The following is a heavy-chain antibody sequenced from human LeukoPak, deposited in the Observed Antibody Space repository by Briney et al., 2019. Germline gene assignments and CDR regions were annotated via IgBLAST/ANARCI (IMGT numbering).Heavy chain of an antibody. CDR3: ASSSITMIVVDAFDI. J-gene: IGHJ3*02. CDR2: IKPDSGDT. V-gene: IGHV1-2*04. CDR1: GHAFSGHS. Sequence: ASVKVSCKASGHAFSGHSMHWVRQAPGQGLEWMGWIKPDSGDTNYAQQFQGWVTMTRDTSITTGYMELSRLTSDDAAVYYCASSSITMIVVDAFDIWGQGTMVTVSS. D-gene: IGHD3-22*01.